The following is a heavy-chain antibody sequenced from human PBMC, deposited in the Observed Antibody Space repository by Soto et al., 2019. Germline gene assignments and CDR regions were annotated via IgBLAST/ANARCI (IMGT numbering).Heavy chain of an antibody. Sequence: EVQLVESGGGVVRPGGSLRLSCAASGFTFDDYGMSWVRQAPGKGLEWYSGINWNGGSTGYADSGKGRFTISRDNAKNSLYLQMNSLRVEDTALYHCARDTRTDDILTGYPRGNAFDIWGQGTIVTVSS. D-gene: IGHD3-9*01. CDR2: INWNGGST. CDR3: ARDTRTDDILTGYPRGNAFDI. V-gene: IGHV3-20*01. CDR1: GFTFDDYG. J-gene: IGHJ3*02.